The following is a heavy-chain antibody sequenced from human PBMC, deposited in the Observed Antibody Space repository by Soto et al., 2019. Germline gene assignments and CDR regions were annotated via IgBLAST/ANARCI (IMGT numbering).Heavy chain of an antibody. Sequence: EVQLVESGGGLVQPGGSLKLSCAVSGFTFSVSPIHWVRQASGKGLEWVGRIRSKADNYATAYGASVKGRFSISRDDSKNTAYLQMSSRNTEDTAVSYCARLAEWDSYDGMDVWGQGTTVTVSS. CDR3: ARLAEWDSYDGMDV. J-gene: IGHJ6*02. CDR2: IRSKADNYAT. CDR1: GFTFSVSP. V-gene: IGHV3-73*02. D-gene: IGHD1-26*01.